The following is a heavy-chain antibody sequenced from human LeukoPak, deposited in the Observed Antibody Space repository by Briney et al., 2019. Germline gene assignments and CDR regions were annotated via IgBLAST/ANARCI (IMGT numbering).Heavy chain of an antibody. CDR2: ISYDGSNK. D-gene: IGHD2-21*02. Sequence: GGSLRLSCAASGFTFSSYAMHWVRQAPGKGLEWVAVISYDGSNKYYADSVKGRFTISRDNSKNTLYLQMNSLRAEDTAVSYCARDPLAYCGGDCYSHDYWGQGTLVTVSS. J-gene: IGHJ4*02. CDR3: ARDPLAYCGGDCYSHDY. CDR1: GFTFSSYA. V-gene: IGHV3-30*04.